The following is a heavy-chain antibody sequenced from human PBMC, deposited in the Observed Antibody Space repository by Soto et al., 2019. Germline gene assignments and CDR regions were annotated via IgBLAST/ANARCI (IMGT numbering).Heavy chain of an antibody. V-gene: IGHV4-34*01. J-gene: IGHJ4*02. D-gene: IGHD3-10*01. CDR1: GGSFSGYY. CDR3: ARDRSYGSGSYYSAY. CDR2: INHSGST. Sequence: PSETLSLTCAVYGGSFSGYYWSWIRQPPGKGLEWIGEINHSGSTNYNPSLKSRVTISVDTSKNQFSLKLSSVTAADTAVYYCARDRSYGSGSYYSAYWGQGTLVTVSS.